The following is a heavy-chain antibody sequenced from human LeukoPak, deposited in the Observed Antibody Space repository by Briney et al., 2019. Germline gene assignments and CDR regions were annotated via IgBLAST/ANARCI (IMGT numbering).Heavy chain of an antibody. D-gene: IGHD6-13*01. J-gene: IGHJ4*02. V-gene: IGHV4-39*01. Sequence: KSSETLSLTCTVSGGSISSGPYYWGWIRQPPGKGLEWIGTIYYSGSTFYNPSLKNRVTISVDTSKNQFSLKLSSVTAADTAVYYCARAASRNRIAAAGRVQDDYWGQGTLVTVSS. CDR2: IYYSGST. CDR3: ARAASRNRIAAAGRVQDDY. CDR1: GGSISSGPYY.